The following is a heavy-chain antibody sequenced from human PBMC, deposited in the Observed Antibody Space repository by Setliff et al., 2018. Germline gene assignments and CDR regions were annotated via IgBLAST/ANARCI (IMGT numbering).Heavy chain of an antibody. Sequence: SETLSLTCAVSGNSISSGYCWGWIRQPPGKGLECIGSIYHSGSTFYNPSLKSRVTISVDTSKNQFSLKLNSVTAADTAVYYCVRRTYYYDTSPMGWFDPWGQGILVTVSS. CDR1: GNSISSGYC. CDR3: VRRTYYYDTSPMGWFDP. CDR2: IYHSGST. D-gene: IGHD3-22*01. J-gene: IGHJ5*02. V-gene: IGHV4-38-2*01.